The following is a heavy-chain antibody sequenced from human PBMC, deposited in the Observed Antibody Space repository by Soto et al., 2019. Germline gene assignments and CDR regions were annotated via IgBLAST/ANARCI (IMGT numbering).Heavy chain of an antibody. CDR2: ISGSGGST. V-gene: IGHV3-23*01. CDR1: GFTFSSYA. J-gene: IGHJ4*02. CDR3: AKVHYDILTGYYTASVGYYFDY. D-gene: IGHD3-9*01. Sequence: GGSLRLSCAASGFTFSSYAMSWVRQASGKGLEWVSAISGSGGSTYYADSVKGRFTISRDNSKNTLYLQMNSLRAEDTAVYYCAKVHYDILTGYYTASVGYYFDYWGQGTLVTVSS.